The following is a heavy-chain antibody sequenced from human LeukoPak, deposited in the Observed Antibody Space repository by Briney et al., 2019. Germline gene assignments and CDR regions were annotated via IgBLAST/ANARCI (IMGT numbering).Heavy chain of an antibody. CDR3: ARDRETRGRDSSGWYRGAFDI. J-gene: IGHJ3*02. CDR1: GYTLTSYY. CDR2: INPSGGST. D-gene: IGHD6-19*01. Sequence: GASVKVSCKASGYTLTSYYMHWVRQAPGQGLEWMGIINPSGGSTSYAQKFQGRVTMTRDTSTSTVYMELSSLRSEDTAVYYCARDRETRGRDSSGWYRGAFDIWGQGTMVTVSS. V-gene: IGHV1-46*01.